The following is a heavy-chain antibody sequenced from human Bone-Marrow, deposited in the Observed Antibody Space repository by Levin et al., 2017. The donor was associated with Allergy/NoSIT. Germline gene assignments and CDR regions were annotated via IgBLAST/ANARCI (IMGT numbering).Heavy chain of an antibody. CDR3: AKVRRGLDAFDM. V-gene: IGHV3-23*01. CDR2: ISGSDDST. Sequence: GGSLRLSCAASGFIFTTSAMSWVRQAPGKGLEWVSSISGSDDSTYYSASVKGRLTISRDNSKNTIYLQMNSLRVEDTALYYCAKVRRGLDAFDMWGQGTMVTVFS. CDR1: GFIFTTSA. J-gene: IGHJ3*02. D-gene: IGHD3/OR15-3a*01.